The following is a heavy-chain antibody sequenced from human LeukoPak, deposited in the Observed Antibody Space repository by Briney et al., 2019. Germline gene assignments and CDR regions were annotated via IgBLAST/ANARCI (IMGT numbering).Heavy chain of an antibody. CDR2: ITGSGGAT. CDR3: AKGTLGSCSGSTCYPLDY. V-gene: IGHV3-23*01. D-gene: IGHD2-15*01. Sequence: PGGSLRLSCAASGFTFSTYAMNWVRQAPGKGLEWVSIITGSGGATYYPDSVKGRFTISRDNSKNTLYLQMNSVRADDTAVYYCAKGTLGSCSGSTCYPLDYWGLGTLVTVS. J-gene: IGHJ4*02. CDR1: GFTFSTYA.